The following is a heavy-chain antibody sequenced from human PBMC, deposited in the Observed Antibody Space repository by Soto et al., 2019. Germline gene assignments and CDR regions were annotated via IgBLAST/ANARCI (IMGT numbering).Heavy chain of an antibody. V-gene: IGHV3-66*01. Sequence: ESGGGLVQPGGSLRLSCAASGFTVSSNYVSWVRQAPGKGLEWVSVIYTDGSTYYANSVKDRFTISRDNSKNTVYLQVNSLRADDTAVYYCLGHDYGGHWGQGTLVTVSS. CDR1: GFTVSSNY. CDR2: IYTDGST. CDR3: LGHDYGGH. J-gene: IGHJ4*02. D-gene: IGHD4-17*01.